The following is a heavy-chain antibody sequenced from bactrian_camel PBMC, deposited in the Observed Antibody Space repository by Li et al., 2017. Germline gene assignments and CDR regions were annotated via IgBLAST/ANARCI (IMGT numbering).Heavy chain of an antibody. Sequence: QVQLVESGGGSVQAGGSLRLSCAASGYTYSRDCVGWFRQAPGKEREGVATIGSDGRASYADSVKGRFTISQDNAKNTLYLQMSSLQPEDTAMYYCAADRFKRRMLPKRVLGIPDVGYWGQGTQVTVS. D-gene: IGHD2*01. V-gene: IGHV3S55*01. CDR1: GYTYSRDC. CDR3: AADRFKRRMLPKRVLGIPDVGY. CDR2: IGSDGRA. J-gene: IGHJ6*01.